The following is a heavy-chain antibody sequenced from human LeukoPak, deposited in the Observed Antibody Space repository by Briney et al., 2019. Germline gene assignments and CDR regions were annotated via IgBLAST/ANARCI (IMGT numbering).Heavy chain of an antibody. V-gene: IGHV4-34*01. J-gene: IGHJ4*02. Sequence: SETLSLTCAVYGGSFSGYYWSWIRQPPGKGLEWIGEINHSGSTNYNPSLKSRVTISVDTSKNQFSLKLSSVTAADTAVYYCAREAAMRDFDYWGQGTLVTVSS. CDR1: GGSFSGYY. CDR3: AREAAMRDFDY. CDR2: INHSGST.